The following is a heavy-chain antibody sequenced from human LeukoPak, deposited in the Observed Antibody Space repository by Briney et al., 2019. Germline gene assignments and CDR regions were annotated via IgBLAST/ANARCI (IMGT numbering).Heavy chain of an antibody. Sequence: PGGSLRLSCAASGFTFSIYGMHWVRQAPGKGLEWVAFIRYDGGNKYYADSVKGRFTISRDNAKNSLYLQMNSLRAEDTAVYYCAELGITMIGGVWGKGTTVTISS. CDR2: IRYDGGNK. CDR1: GFTFSIYG. J-gene: IGHJ6*04. D-gene: IGHD3-10*02. CDR3: AELGITMIGGV. V-gene: IGHV3-30*02.